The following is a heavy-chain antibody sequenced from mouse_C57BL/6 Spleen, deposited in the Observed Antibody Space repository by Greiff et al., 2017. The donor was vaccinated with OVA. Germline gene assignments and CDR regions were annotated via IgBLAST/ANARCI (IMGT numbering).Heavy chain of an antibody. Sequence: EVQRVESGGGLVQPGGSMKLSCVASGFTFSNYWMNWVRQSPEKGLEWVAQIRLKSDNYATHYAESVKGRFTISRDDSKSSVYLQMNNLRAEDTGIYYSLGYPVSYYAMDYWGQGTSVTVSS. CDR3: LGYPVSYYAMDY. D-gene: IGHD2-2*01. CDR2: IRLKSDNYAT. V-gene: IGHV6-3*01. CDR1: GFTFSNYW. J-gene: IGHJ4*01.